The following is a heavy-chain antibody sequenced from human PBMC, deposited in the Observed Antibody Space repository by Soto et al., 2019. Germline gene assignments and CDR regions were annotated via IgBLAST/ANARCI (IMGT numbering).Heavy chain of an antibody. D-gene: IGHD3-3*01. V-gene: IGHV4-59*08. J-gene: IGHJ4*02. CDR2: IYYSGST. CDR1: GGSISSYY. CDR3: ARQWPSDYYFDY. Sequence: SETLSLTCTVSGGSISSYYWSWIRQPPGKGLEWIGYIYYSGSTNYNPSLKSRVTIPVDTSKNQFSLKLSSVTAADTAVYYCARQWPSDYYFDYWGQGTLVTVSS.